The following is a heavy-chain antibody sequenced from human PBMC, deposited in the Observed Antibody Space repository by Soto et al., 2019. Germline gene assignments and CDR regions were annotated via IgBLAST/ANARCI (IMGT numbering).Heavy chain of an antibody. V-gene: IGHV3-13*01. J-gene: IGHJ4*02. CDR2: IGTAGDT. CDR1: GFTFSSYD. Sequence: PGGSLRLSCAASGFTFSSYDMHWVRQATGKGLEWVSAIGTAGDTYYPDSVKGRFTISRDNSKNTLYLQMNSLRAEDTAVYYCAKPETDLRAVAGIWADWGQGTLVTVSS. D-gene: IGHD6-19*01. CDR3: AKPETDLRAVAGIWAD.